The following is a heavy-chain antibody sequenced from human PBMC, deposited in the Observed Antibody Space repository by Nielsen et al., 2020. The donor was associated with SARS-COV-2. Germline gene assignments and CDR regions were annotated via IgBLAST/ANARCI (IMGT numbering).Heavy chain of an antibody. J-gene: IGHJ4*02. CDR3: AREMGGSSRHFDY. CDR2: IGSDESIT. V-gene: IGHV3-74*01. D-gene: IGHD6-13*01. Sequence: GESLKISCAASGFTFSSSWMHWVRHAQGQGLVWVSRIGSDESITNYVDSVKGRFTISRDNAKNTLYLQMNSLRAEDTAVYYCAREMGGSSRHFDYWGQGTLVTVSS. CDR1: GFTFSSSW.